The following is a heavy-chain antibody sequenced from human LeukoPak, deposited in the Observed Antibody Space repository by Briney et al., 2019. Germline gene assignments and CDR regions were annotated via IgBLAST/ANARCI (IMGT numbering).Heavy chain of an antibody. D-gene: IGHD5-18*01. Sequence: SETLSLTCTVSGGSISSYYWSWIRQPPGKGLEWIGSIYYSGTTHYNPSLESRVTISVDTSKNQFSLKLASVTAADTAIYYCAKGAGGFSYYNWFDPWGQGTLVTVSS. CDR1: GGSISSYY. V-gene: IGHV4-59*12. CDR3: AKGAGGFSYYNWFDP. J-gene: IGHJ5*02. CDR2: IYYSGTT.